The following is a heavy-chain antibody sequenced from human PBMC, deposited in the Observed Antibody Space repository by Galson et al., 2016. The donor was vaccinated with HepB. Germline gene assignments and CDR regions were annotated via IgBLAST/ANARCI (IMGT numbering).Heavy chain of an antibody. Sequence: SLRLSCAGSGFLFRGYGMHWVRQAPGKGLEWVAADSMDGRRKFYADSVRGRFTISRDNSNNMLFLQMDSLRPDGTAVYYCAKRHEYCPPVGCSVDYWGQGTLVSVSS. CDR2: DSMDGRRK. V-gene: IGHV3-30*18. CDR1: GFLFRGYG. D-gene: IGHD2/OR15-2a*01. CDR3: AKRHEYCPPVGCSVDY. J-gene: IGHJ4*02.